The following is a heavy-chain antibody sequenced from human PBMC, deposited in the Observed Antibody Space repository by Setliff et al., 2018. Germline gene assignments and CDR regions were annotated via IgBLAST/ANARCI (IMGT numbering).Heavy chain of an antibody. Sequence: ASVKVSCKASGYTFTSYGISWVRQAPGQGLEWMGWISAYNGNTNYAQKLQGRVTMTTDTSTSTAYMELSSLRSEDTAVYYCAGLWEQQLAPLWGQGTLVTVSS. CDR1: GYTFTSYG. D-gene: IGHD6-13*01. V-gene: IGHV1-18*01. J-gene: IGHJ4*02. CDR2: ISAYNGNT. CDR3: AGLWEQQLAPL.